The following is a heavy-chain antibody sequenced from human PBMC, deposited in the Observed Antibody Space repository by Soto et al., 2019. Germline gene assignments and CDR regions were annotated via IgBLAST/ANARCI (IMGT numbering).Heavy chain of an antibody. D-gene: IGHD6-19*01. CDR3: AKDRKSGSGWYWDY. CDR1: GFTFSTYA. V-gene: IGHV3-30*18. Sequence: GGSLRLSCAASGFTFSTYAMSWVRQAPGKGLEWVAVTSYDEAKKYYADSVEGRFTISKDNSKNTLYLQMNSLRAEDTAVYYCAKDRKSGSGWYWDYWGQGTLVTVSS. J-gene: IGHJ4*02. CDR2: TSYDEAKK.